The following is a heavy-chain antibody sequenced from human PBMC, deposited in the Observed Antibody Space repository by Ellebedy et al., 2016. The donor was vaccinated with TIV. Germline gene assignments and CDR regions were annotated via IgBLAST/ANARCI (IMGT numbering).Heavy chain of an antibody. CDR1: GFTFRDSY. CDR2: ISVSNIYT. CDR3: ARALNHVDTVSTAPLDC. J-gene: IGHJ4*02. V-gene: IGHV3-11*06. Sequence: GESLKISCAASGFTFRDSYMSWVRQPPGKGLEWVSFISVSNIYTNYADSVKGRFTISRDNSQNTLYLLMNSLRGDDTAIYYCARALNHVDTVSTAPLDCWGQGTLVTVSS. D-gene: IGHD5/OR15-5a*01.